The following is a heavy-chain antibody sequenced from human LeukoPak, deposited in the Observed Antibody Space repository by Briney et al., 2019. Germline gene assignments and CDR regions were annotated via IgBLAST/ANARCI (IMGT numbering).Heavy chain of an antibody. CDR2: TYYSGST. CDR1: GGSISSYY. CDR3: ARADSSGSDAFDI. Sequence: SETLSLTCTVSGGSISSYYWSWIRQPPGKGLEWIGYTYYSGSTNYNPSLKSRVTISVDTSKNQFSLKLSSVTAADTAVYYCARADSSGSDAFDIWGQGTMVTVSS. D-gene: IGHD3-22*01. V-gene: IGHV4-59*01. J-gene: IGHJ3*02.